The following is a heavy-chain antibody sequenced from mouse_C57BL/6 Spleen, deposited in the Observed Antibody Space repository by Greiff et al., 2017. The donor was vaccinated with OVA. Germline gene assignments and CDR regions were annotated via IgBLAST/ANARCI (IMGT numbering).Heavy chain of an antibody. Sequence: EVQVVESGGDLVKPGGSLKLSCAASGFTFSSYGMSWVRQTPDKRLEWVATISSGGSYTYYPDSVKGRFTISRDNAKNTLYLQMSSLKSEDTAMYYCARRAMEWYCDVWGTGTTVTVSS. J-gene: IGHJ1*03. V-gene: IGHV5-6*01. CDR2: ISSGGSYT. D-gene: IGHD1-1*02. CDR1: GFTFSSYG. CDR3: ARRAMEWYCDV.